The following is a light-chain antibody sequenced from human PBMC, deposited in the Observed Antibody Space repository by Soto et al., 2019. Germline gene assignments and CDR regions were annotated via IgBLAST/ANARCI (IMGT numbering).Light chain of an antibody. V-gene: IGLV1-40*01. Sequence: QAVVTQPPSVSVAPGQRVTISCTGSSSNIGAGYDVHWYQQLPGTAPKLLIYGNSNRPSGVPDRFSGSKSGTSASLAITGLQAEDEADYYCQSYDSSLSAGVFGGGTKLTVL. CDR3: QSYDSSLSAGV. CDR2: GNS. CDR1: SSNIGAGYD. J-gene: IGLJ2*01.